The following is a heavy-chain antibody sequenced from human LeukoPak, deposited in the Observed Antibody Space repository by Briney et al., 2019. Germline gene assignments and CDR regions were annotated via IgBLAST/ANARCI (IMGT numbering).Heavy chain of an antibody. V-gene: IGHV4-34*01. Sequence: SETLSLTCAVYGGSFSGYYWSWIRQPPGKGLEWIGEINHSGSTNYNPSLKSRVTISVDTSNNQFSLKLSSVTAADTAVYYCARSTYCSAGSCYPSDYWGQGILVTVPS. CDR2: INHSGST. D-gene: IGHD2-15*01. J-gene: IGHJ4*02. CDR3: ARSTYCSAGSCYPSDY. CDR1: GGSFSGYY.